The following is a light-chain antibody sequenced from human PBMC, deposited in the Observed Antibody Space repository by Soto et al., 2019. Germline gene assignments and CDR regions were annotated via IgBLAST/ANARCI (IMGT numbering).Light chain of an antibody. CDR2: GAS. V-gene: IGKV3-20*01. J-gene: IGKJ1*01. Sequence: EIVLTQSPGTLSLSPGERATLSCRASQSVSSCYLAWYQQKPGQAPRLLIYGASSRATGIPDRFSGSGSGTDFTLTISRLEPEDFAVYYCQQYGSSPPTWTFGQGTKVEIK. CDR3: QQYGSSPPTWT. CDR1: QSVSSCY.